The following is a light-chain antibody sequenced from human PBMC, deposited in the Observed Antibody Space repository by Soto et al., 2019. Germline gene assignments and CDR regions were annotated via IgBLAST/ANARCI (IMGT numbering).Light chain of an antibody. Sequence: QSALTQPASVSGSPGQSITISCTGISSDVGGYNYVSWYQHHPGKAPKLIIYEVGDRPSGVSSRFSGSKSGNTASLTISGLQAQDEADYYCTSYTGSSTLGVFGGGTKVTVL. CDR3: TSYTGSSTLGV. CDR2: EVG. J-gene: IGLJ3*02. CDR1: SSDVGGYNY. V-gene: IGLV2-14*01.